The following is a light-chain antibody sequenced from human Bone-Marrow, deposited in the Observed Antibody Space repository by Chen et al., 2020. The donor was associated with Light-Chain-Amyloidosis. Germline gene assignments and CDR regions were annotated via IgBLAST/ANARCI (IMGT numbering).Light chain of an antibody. CDR3: CSYAGRSTLV. CDR1: SSDVGSYNL. J-gene: IGLJ3*02. CDR2: EVN. Sequence: QSALTQPASVSGSPGQSIPISCTGTSSDVGSYNLVSWYQQHPGKAPKFMIYEVNNRPSGVSNRFSGSKSGNTASLTISGLQAEDEADDYCCSYAGRSTLVYGGGTKVTVL. V-gene: IGLV2-23*02.